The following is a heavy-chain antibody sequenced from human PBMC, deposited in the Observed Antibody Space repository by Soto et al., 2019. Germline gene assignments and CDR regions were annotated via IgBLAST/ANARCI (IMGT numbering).Heavy chain of an antibody. CDR1: GGSISSSSYY. D-gene: IGHD6-19*01. CDR3: ARQKSNSGGRFAPDYYYYYMDV. Sequence: QLQLQESGPGLVKPSETLSLTCTVSGGSISSSSYYWGWIRQPPGKGLEWIGSIYYSGSTYYNPSLKSRVTISVDTSKNQFSLKLSSVTAADTAVYYCARQKSNSGGRFAPDYYYYYMDVWGKGTTVTVSS. V-gene: IGHV4-39*01. CDR2: IYYSGST. J-gene: IGHJ6*03.